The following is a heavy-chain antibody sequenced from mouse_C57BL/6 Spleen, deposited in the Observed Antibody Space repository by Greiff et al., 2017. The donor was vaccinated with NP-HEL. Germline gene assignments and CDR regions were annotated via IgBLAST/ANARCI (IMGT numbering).Heavy chain of an antibody. V-gene: IGHV5-17*01. Sequence: EVQGVESGGGLVKPGGSLKLSCAASGFTFSDYGMHWVRQAPEKGLEWVAYISSGSSTIYYADTVKGLFTISRDNAKNTLFLQMTSLRSEDTAMYYCARHSPYYAMDYWGQGTSVTVSS. CDR1: GFTFSDYG. J-gene: IGHJ4*01. CDR3: ARHSPYYAMDY. CDR2: ISSGSSTI.